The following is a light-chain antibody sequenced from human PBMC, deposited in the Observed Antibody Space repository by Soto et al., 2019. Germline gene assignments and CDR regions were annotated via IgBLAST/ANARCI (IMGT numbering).Light chain of an antibody. V-gene: IGKV3D-15*01. Sequence: IVMTQSPATLSVSPGERVTLSCRASQNVGTNLDWYQQKPGQAPRLLIYGSSTRATGIPATFSGSGSGTEFTLTSSSLQSEESAVYYCQQYNNWGLSFGGGTKVEIK. CDR1: QNVGTN. J-gene: IGKJ4*01. CDR3: QQYNNWGLS. CDR2: GSS.